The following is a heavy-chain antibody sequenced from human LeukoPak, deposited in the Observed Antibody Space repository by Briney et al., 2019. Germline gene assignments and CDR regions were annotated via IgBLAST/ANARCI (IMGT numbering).Heavy chain of an antibody. V-gene: IGHV3-48*01. Sequence: GGSLRLSCAASGFTFSTYSTNWVRQAPGKGLEWVSYIGTAGRIIYYADSVKGRFTISRDNAKNSLYLQMNSLRAEDTAVYYCAKDMYYYDSSGYSSAFDYWGQGTLVTVSS. J-gene: IGHJ4*02. CDR1: GFTFSTYS. D-gene: IGHD3-22*01. CDR2: IGTAGRII. CDR3: AKDMYYYDSSGYSSAFDY.